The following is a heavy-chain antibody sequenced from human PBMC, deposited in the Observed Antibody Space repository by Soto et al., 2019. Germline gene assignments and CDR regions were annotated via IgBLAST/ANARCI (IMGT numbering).Heavy chain of an antibody. CDR3: ARDHRWGYEYGDYGDS. J-gene: IGHJ4*02. V-gene: IGHV3-20*04. CDR1: GFGFDEYG. CDR2: INRHGDST. D-gene: IGHD4-17*01. Sequence: EVYLVESGGGVVRPGGSLRLSCAASGFGFDEYGMSWVRQGPGKGLEWVSGINRHGDSTSYADSVKGRFTISRDNAKKSLYLQMNGLRAEDTAFYYCARDHRWGYEYGDYGDSWGQGTLVTVSS.